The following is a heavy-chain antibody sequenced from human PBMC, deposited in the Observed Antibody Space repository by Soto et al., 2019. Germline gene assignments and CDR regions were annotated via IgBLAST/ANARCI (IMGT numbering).Heavy chain of an antibody. J-gene: IGHJ6*02. V-gene: IGHV4-59*06. CDR3: AGNSNYAMDA. D-gene: IGHD2-21*01. Sequence: SETLSLTCTVSGGSISSYYWSWIRQPPGKGLEWIGYIYYSGSTYYNPSLKSRVTISVDTFKNQFSLKLSSVTAADTAVYYCAGNSNYAMDAWGQWTTVTVSS. CDR2: IYYSGST. CDR1: GGSISSYY.